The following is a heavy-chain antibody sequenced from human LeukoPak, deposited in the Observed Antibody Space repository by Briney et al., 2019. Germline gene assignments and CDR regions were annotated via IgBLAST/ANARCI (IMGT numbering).Heavy chain of an antibody. V-gene: IGHV1-69*04. CDR2: IIPILGIA. D-gene: IGHD1-26*01. CDR1: GGTFSSYA. J-gene: IGHJ3*02. Sequence: SVKVSCKASGGTFSSYAISWVRQAPGQGLEWMGRIIPILGIANYAQKFQGRVTITADKSTSTAYTELSSLRSEDTAVYYCARVSSGSYAFDIWGQGTMVTVSS. CDR3: ARVSSGSYAFDI.